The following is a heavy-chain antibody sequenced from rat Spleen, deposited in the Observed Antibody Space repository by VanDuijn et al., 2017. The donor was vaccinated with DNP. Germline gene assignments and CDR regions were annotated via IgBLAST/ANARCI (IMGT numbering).Heavy chain of an antibody. CDR2: ISYDGGRS. CDR3: ASRPPPTRGPFDY. Sequence: EVQLVESGGGLVQPGRSLKLSCAASGFTFSDYYMAWVRQAPTKGLEWVASISYDGGRSYYSDSVKGRFSLSRDNAKSTLYLQVNSLRSEDTATYYCASRPPPTRGPFDYWGQGVAVTVSS. CDR1: GFTFSDYY. D-gene: IGHD1-4*01. J-gene: IGHJ2*01. V-gene: IGHV5-20*01.